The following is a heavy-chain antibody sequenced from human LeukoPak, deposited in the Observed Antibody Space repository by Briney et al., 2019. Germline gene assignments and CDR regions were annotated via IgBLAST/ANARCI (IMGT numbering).Heavy chain of an antibody. D-gene: IGHD3-9*01. CDR1: GDSISSYY. V-gene: IGHV4-59*01. CDR2: IYYSGST. CDR3: ARDDILTGYGS. J-gene: IGHJ5*02. Sequence: SETLSLTCTVSGDSISSYYWSWIRQPPGKGLEWIGYIYYSGSTNYNPSLKSRVTISVDTSKNQFSLKLSSVTAADTAVYYCARDDILTGYGSWGQGTLVTVSS.